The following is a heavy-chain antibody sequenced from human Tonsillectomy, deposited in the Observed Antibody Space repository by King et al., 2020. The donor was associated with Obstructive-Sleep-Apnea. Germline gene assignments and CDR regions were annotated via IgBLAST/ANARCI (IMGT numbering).Heavy chain of an antibody. V-gene: IGHV3-30*04. J-gene: IGHJ4*02. CDR1: GFTFSTYA. Sequence: VQLVESGGGVVQPGRSLRLSCAASGFTFSTYAIHLVRQAPGKGLEWVATISYEGINKNYADSVKGRFTISRDNSKNTVYLEMNSLRAEDTAVYYCARDLKDYYGSGSYWGQGTLVTVSS. D-gene: IGHD3-10*01. CDR2: ISYEGINK. CDR3: ARDLKDYYGSGSY.